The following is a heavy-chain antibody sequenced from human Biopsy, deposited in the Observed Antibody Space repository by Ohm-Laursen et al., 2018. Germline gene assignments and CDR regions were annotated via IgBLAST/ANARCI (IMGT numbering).Heavy chain of an antibody. CDR2: IIPTFDTP. V-gene: IGHV1-69*06. CDR3: AGGAAKGYPYDH. CDR1: GGTFNSYV. D-gene: IGHD6-13*01. J-gene: IGHJ5*02. Sequence: SVKVSCKTSGGTFNSYVITWVRQAPGQGLEWMGRIIPTFDTPTYAPDFQGRVTFTADKSTGTATLDLRSLTSEDPAVYYCAGGAAKGYPYDHWGQGTLVTVSS.